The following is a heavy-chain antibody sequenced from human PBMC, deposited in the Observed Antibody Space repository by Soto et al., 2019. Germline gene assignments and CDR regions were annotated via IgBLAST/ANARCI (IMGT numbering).Heavy chain of an antibody. Sequence: EVQLVESGGGLVQPGGSLRLSCAASGFTFSSYWMHWVRQAPGKGLVWVSRIRSDGSSTSYADSVKGRFTISRDNAKNTLYLQMTSLRAEDTAVYYWAREDFAAACGFWGQGTLVTVSS. J-gene: IGHJ4*02. CDR1: GFTFSSYW. D-gene: IGHD6-13*01. CDR3: AREDFAAACGF. V-gene: IGHV3-74*01. CDR2: IRSDGSST.